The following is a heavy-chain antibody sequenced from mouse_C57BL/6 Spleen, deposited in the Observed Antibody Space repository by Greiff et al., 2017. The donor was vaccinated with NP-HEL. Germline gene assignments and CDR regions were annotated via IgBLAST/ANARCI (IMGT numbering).Heavy chain of an antibody. CDR1: GYTFTSYW. J-gene: IGHJ2*01. D-gene: IGHD2-2*01. V-gene: IGHV1-64*01. CDR3: ARSMVTKGLDY. CDR2: IHPNSGST. Sequence: QVQLQQPGAELVKPGASVKLSCKASGYTFTSYWMHWVKQRPGQGLEWIGMIHPNSGSTNYNEKFKSKATLTVDKSSSTAYMQLSSRTSEDSAVYYCARSMVTKGLDYWGQGTTLTVSS.